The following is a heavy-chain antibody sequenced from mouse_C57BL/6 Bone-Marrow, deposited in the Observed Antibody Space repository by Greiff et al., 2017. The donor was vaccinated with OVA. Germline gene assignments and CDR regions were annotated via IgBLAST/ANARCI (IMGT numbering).Heavy chain of an antibody. CDR3: ASRALRDY. D-gene: IGHD3-1*01. CDR1: GYTFTDYY. J-gene: IGHJ2*01. V-gene: IGHV1-26*01. CDR2: INPNNGGT. Sequence: EVQLQQSGPELVKPGASVKISCKASGYTFTDYYMNWVKQSHGKSLEWIGDINPNNGGTSYNQKFKGKATLTVDKSSSTAYMELRSLTSEDSAVYYCASRALRDYWGQGTTLTVSS.